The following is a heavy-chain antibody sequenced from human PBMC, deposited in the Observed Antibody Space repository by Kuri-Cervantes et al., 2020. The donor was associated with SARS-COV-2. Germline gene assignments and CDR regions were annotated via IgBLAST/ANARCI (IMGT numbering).Heavy chain of an antibody. CDR3: ARDLGNGMDV. Sequence: GGSLRLSCAASGFTFSSYWMSWVRQAPGKGLEWVANIKQDGSDKYYVDSVKGRFTISRDNSKNTLYLQMNSLRAEDTAVYYCARDLGNGMDVWGQGTTVTVSS. D-gene: IGHD1-26*01. V-gene: IGHV3-7*01. J-gene: IGHJ6*02. CDR1: GFTFSSYW. CDR2: IKQDGSDK.